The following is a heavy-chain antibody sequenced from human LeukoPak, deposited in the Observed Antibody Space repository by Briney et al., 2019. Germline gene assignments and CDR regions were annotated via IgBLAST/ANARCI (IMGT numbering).Heavy chain of an antibody. Sequence: PSETLSLTCGVSGGPITSTNWWSWVRQPPGQGLEWIGEISLSGLTNYNPSLKSRVTMALDKSKNHLSLNLTSVTAADTAVYYCSRENGAFSPFGYWGQGTLVTVPS. CDR3: SRENGAFSPFGY. V-gene: IGHV4-4*02. J-gene: IGHJ4*02. CDR1: GGPITSTNW. CDR2: ISLSGLT. D-gene: IGHD2-8*01.